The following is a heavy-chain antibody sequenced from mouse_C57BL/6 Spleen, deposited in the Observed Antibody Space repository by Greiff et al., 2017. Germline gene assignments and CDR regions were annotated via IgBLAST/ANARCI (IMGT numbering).Heavy chain of an antibody. V-gene: IGHV1-62-2*01. D-gene: IGHD2-3*01. J-gene: IGHJ4*01. Sequence: QVQLQQSGAELVKPGASVKLSCKASGYTFTEYTIHWVKQRSGQGLEWIGWIYPGSGSIKYNEKFKDKATLTEDKSSSTVYMELSSLTSEDSAVYFCARREDGIYDGYCLYAMGYWGQGTSVTVS. CDR3: ARREDGIYDGYCLYAMGY. CDR1: GYTFTEYT. CDR2: IYPGSGSI.